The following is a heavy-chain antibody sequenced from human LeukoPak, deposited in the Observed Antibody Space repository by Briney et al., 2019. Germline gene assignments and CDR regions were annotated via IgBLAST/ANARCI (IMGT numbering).Heavy chain of an antibody. Sequence: PERSLRLSCAASGFTSGFTFDDYGMNWVRQVPGKGLEWVSGISRDGGRTGYADSVQGRFTICRDNSRNSLHLQMNSLRVEDTAFYYCVKDSTYDFWSGYYKGFDNWGQGTLVPVSS. V-gene: IGHV3-20*04. J-gene: IGHJ4*02. CDR3: VKDSTYDFWSGYYKGFDN. D-gene: IGHD3-3*01. CDR1: GFTFDDYG. CDR2: ISRDGGRT.